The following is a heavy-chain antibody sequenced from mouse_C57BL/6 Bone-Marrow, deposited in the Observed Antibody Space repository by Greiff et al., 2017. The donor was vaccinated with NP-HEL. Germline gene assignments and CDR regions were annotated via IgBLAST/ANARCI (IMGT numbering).Heavy chain of an antibody. Sequence: QVTLKVSGPGILQSSQTLSLTCSFSGFSLSTSGMGVSWIRQPSGKGLEWLAHIYWDDDKRYNPSLKSRLTISKDTSRNQVFLKITSVDTADTATYYCARRRPDGGAMDYWGQGTSVTVSS. CDR2: IYWDDDK. D-gene: IGHD2-3*01. CDR1: GFSLSTSGMG. CDR3: ARRRPDGGAMDY. J-gene: IGHJ4*01. V-gene: IGHV8-12*01.